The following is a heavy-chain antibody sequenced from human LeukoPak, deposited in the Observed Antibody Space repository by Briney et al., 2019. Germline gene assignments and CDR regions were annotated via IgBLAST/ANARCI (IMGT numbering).Heavy chain of an antibody. CDR2: INPNSGGT. Sequence: ASVKVSCKASGYTFTGYYMHWVRQAPGQGLEWMGWINPNSGGTNYAQKFQGRVTMTRDTSISTAYMELGRLRSDDTAVYYCARAPGYYYDSSGYYYSDYWGQGTLVTVSS. J-gene: IGHJ4*02. V-gene: IGHV1-2*02. CDR1: GYTFTGYY. D-gene: IGHD3-22*01. CDR3: ARAPGYYYDSSGYYYSDY.